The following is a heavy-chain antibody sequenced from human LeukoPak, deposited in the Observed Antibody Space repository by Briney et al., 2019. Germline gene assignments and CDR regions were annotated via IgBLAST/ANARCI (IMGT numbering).Heavy chain of an antibody. CDR1: GGSFSGYY. Sequence: KPSETLSLTCAVYGGSFSGYYWSWIRQPPGKGLEWIGEINHSGSTNYNPSLKSRVTISVDTSKNQFSLKLSSVTAADTAVYYCARLGGSGSWGQGTLVTVSS. J-gene: IGHJ4*02. V-gene: IGHV4-34*01. CDR3: ARLGGSGS. D-gene: IGHD3-10*01. CDR2: INHSGST.